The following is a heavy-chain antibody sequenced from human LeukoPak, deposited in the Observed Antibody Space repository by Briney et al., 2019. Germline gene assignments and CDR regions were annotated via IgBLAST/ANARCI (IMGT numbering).Heavy chain of an antibody. J-gene: IGHJ6*02. CDR1: GFTFSSYG. Sequence: HPGGSLRLSCAASGFTFSSYGMHWVRQAPGKGLEWVAAIWYDGSNKYYADSVKGRFTISRDNSKNTLYLQMNSLRAEDTAVYYCARDGGTYSSGWYNYYYGMDVWGQGTTVTVSS. CDR2: IWYDGSNK. D-gene: IGHD6-19*01. V-gene: IGHV3-33*01. CDR3: ARDGGTYSSGWYNYYYGMDV.